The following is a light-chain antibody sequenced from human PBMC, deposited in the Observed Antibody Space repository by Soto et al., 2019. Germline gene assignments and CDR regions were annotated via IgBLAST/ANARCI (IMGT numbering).Light chain of an antibody. CDR2: GAS. CDR1: QSVTSN. J-gene: IGKJ4*01. V-gene: IGKV3-15*01. Sequence: EIVMTQSPATLSVSPGERATLSCRASQSVTSNLAWYQQKPGQPPRRLIYGASTRATGIPARFSGSGSGTEFTLTISSLQSEDFAVYYWQQYNNWPLTFGGGTKVEIK. CDR3: QQYNNWPLT.